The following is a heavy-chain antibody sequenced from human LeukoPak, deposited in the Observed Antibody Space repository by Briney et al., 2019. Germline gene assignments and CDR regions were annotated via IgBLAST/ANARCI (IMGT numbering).Heavy chain of an antibody. CDR3: AKGRLAARPYYFDY. V-gene: IGHV3-23*01. Sequence: GGSLRLSCAVSGFTFSSYAMSWVRQAPGKGLEWVSSISSSGGTTYYADSVKGRFTISRDNSKNTLYLQMNSLRAEDTAVYYCAKGRLAARPYYFDYWGQGTLVTVSS. D-gene: IGHD6-6*01. CDR2: ISSSGGTT. CDR1: GFTFSSYA. J-gene: IGHJ4*02.